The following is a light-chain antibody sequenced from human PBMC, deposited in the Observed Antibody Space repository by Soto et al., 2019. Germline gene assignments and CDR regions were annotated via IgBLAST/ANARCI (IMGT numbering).Light chain of an antibody. V-gene: IGLV2-14*03. Sequence: QSALTQPASASGSPGQSITISCTGTSSDVGGYNYVSWYQQHPGKAPKLMIYDVSNRPSGVSNRFSGSKSGNTASLTISGLQAEDEADYYCSSYIRSRSSSYVFGTGLKVTVL. CDR3: SSYIRSRSSSYV. J-gene: IGLJ1*01. CDR1: SSDVGGYNY. CDR2: DVS.